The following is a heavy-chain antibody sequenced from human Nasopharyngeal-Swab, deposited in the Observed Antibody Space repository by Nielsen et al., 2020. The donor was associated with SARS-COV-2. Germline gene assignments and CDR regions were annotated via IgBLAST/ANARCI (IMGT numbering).Heavy chain of an antibody. CDR3: ARVLYSSGGWFDP. Sequence: ASVKVSCKASGYTFTGYYMHWVRQAPGQGLEWMGRINPNSGGTNYAQKFQGRVTMTRDTSISTAYMELSRLRSDDTAVYYCARVLYSSGGWFDPWGRGTLVTVSS. V-gene: IGHV1-2*06. J-gene: IGHJ5*02. CDR1: GYTFTGYY. D-gene: IGHD6-19*01. CDR2: INPNSGGT.